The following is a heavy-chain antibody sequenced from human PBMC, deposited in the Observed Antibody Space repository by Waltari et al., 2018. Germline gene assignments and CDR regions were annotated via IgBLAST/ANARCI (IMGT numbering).Heavy chain of an antibody. CDR3: ANRGVGNYFKYFRL. J-gene: IGHJ1*01. D-gene: IGHD1-7*01. V-gene: IGHV4-61*02. CDR1: GEPISDYVSRWPF. Sequence: QVQLQESGPGLVKPTHTLSLTCTVSGEPISDYVSRWPFWTWTRQSAGKGLEWIGHIYSSGAVDYNPSLRSRVTISLDTPKSHFTLKLTSVTAADTAVYYCANRGVGNYFKYFRLWSPGTLVTVSS. CDR2: IYSSGAV.